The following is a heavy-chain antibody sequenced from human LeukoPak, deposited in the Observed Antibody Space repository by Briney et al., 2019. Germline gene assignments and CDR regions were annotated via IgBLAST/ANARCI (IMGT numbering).Heavy chain of an antibody. J-gene: IGHJ4*02. V-gene: IGHV4-59*08. D-gene: IGHD2-15*01. Sequence: SETLSLTCTVSGGSISSYYWSWIRQPPGKGLEWIGYIYYSGSTNYNPSLKSRVTISVDTSKNQFSLKLSSVTAADTAVYYCARSGLPYYFDYWGQGTLVTVSS. CDR2: IYYSGST. CDR3: ARSGLPYYFDY. CDR1: GGSISSYY.